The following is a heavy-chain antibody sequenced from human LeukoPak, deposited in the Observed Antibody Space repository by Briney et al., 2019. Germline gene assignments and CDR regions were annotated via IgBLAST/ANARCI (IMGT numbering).Heavy chain of an antibody. J-gene: IGHJ4*02. CDR2: ISSSGSTI. CDR1: GFTFSRYE. CDR3: ARAAAAGTVDY. D-gene: IGHD6-13*01. V-gene: IGHV3-48*03. Sequence: GGPLRLSCAASGFTFSRYEMNWVRQAPGKGLEWVSYISSSGSTIYYADSVKGRFTISRDNAKNSLYLQMNSLRVEDTAVYYCARAAAAGTVDYWGQGTLVTVSS.